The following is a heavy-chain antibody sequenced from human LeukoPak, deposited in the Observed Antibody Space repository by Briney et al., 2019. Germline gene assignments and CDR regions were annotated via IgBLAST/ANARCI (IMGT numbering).Heavy chain of an antibody. J-gene: IGHJ4*02. CDR3: ARLYDILTGFDY. D-gene: IGHD3-9*01. V-gene: IGHV4-59*08. CDR2: IYYSGST. CDR1: GGSISSYY. Sequence: SETLSLTCTVSGGSISSYYWSWIRQPPGKGLEWIGYIYYSGSTNYNPSLKSRVTMSVDTSKKQFSLKVTSVTAADTAVYYCARLYDILTGFDYWGQGSLVIVSS.